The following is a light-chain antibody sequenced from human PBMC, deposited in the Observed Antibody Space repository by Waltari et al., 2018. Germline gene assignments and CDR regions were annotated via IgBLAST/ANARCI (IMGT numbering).Light chain of an antibody. J-gene: IGKJ2*01. CDR2: DAS. CDR1: HSVGSY. Sequence: EIVLTQSPDTLSLSPGDTATLSCRASHSVGSYLAWYQQKPGQPPRLLIYDASNRATGVPDRFRGSGSGTDFTLTISSLEAEDFAVYFCQQRSNWTPHTFGQGARLDIK. V-gene: IGKV3-11*01. CDR3: QQRSNWTPHT.